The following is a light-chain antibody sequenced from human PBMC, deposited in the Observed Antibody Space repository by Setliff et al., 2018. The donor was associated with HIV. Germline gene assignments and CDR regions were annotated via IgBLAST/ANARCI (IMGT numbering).Light chain of an antibody. J-gene: IGLJ2*01. Sequence: QSALTQPPSVSGAPGQRIIISCTGNNSNIGAGYHVHWYQHPPGTAPKLIIYRNNNRPSGVPDRLSGSKSGTSASLAITGLQAEDEGDYYCQSYDTNLSVVFGGGTKVTVL. V-gene: IGLV1-40*01. CDR1: NSNIGAGYH. CDR2: RNN. CDR3: QSYDTNLSVV.